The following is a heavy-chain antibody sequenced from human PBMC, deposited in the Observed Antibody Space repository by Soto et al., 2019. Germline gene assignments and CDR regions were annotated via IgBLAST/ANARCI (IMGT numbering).Heavy chain of an antibody. J-gene: IGHJ2*01. Sequence: QVQLVQSGAEVKKPGSSVKVSCKASGGTFRNYTVSWVRQAPGQGLEWMGGIIPMFGTGNYAQRFQGRVTITADESTNTAYMDLDSLRSDDTAVYYCARVGSMATADVWGRGTLVTVSS. CDR2: IIPMFGTG. CDR1: GGTFRNYT. V-gene: IGHV1-69*12. CDR3: ARVGSMATADV. D-gene: IGHD5-18*01.